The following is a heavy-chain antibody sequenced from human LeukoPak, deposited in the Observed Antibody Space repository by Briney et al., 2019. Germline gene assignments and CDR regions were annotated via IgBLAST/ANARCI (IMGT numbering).Heavy chain of an antibody. D-gene: IGHD2-2*01. V-gene: IGHV4-39*02. CDR3: ARETPAVRNNCFDP. Sequence: PSETLSLTCTVSGGSISSSTYYWGWVRQPPGKGLEWIGSVSYSGTTYYNTSLRSRVTISIDTSRNQFSLKVPSVTAADTAVYYCARETPAVRNNCFDPWGQGTLVTVSS. CDR1: GGSISSSTYY. CDR2: VSYSGTT. J-gene: IGHJ5*02.